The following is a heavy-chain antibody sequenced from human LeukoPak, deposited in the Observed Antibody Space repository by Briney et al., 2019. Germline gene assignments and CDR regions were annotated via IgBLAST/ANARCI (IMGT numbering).Heavy chain of an antibody. V-gene: IGHV3-48*01. J-gene: IGHJ1*01. CDR3: ARGYCGGDCYGD. D-gene: IGHD2-21*02. CDR1: EFTFSSYS. Sequence: GGSLRLSCAASEFTFSSYSMNWVRQAPGKGLEWVSYITNSGNSKSYADSVKGRFTISRDNTKNSLYLQMNGLRAEDTAVYYCARGYCGGDCYGDWGQGTLVTVSS. CDR2: ITNSGNSK.